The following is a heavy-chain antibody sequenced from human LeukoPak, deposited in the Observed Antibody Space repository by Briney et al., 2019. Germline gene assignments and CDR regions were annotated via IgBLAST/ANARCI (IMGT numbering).Heavy chain of an antibody. V-gene: IGHV4-59*01. CDR2: IYYSGST. Sequence: SETLSLTCTVSGGSISSYYWSWIRQPPGKGLEWIGYIYYSGSTNYNPSLKSRVTISVDTSKNQFSLKLSSVTAADTAVYYCARTLGWSVFDYWGQGTTVTVSS. CDR1: GGSISSYY. J-gene: IGHJ4*03. D-gene: IGHD6-19*01. CDR3: ARTLGWSVFDY.